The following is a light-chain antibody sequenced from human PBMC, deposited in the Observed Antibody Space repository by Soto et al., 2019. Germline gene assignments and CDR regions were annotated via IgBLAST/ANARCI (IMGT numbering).Light chain of an antibody. V-gene: IGKV3-20*01. CDR1: QTLSSRH. CDR2: GSS. J-gene: IGKJ1*01. Sequence: VLTQSPVTLSLSPGQRLTLSCRAFQTLSSRHLAGYQQKPGQAPRLLMYGSSSSATGSPDRFSGSGSGTDFTLTISSLEPEDFAVYYCQQYGSSRTWTFGQGTKVDIK. CDR3: QQYGSSRTWT.